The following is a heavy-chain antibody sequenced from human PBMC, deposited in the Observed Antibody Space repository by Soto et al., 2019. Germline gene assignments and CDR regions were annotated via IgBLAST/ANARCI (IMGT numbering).Heavy chain of an antibody. Sequence: EVQLVESGGGLVQPGGSLRLSCAASGFTFSSYGMIWVRQPPGKGLECISYIDSGGGTIYQTDSVKGRFTISRDNAKNSLYLQMNSLRGEDTAVYYCARRTSGWYSDYWGLGTLVTVSS. CDR1: GFTFSSYG. CDR3: ARRTSGWYSDY. CDR2: IDSGGGTI. J-gene: IGHJ4*02. D-gene: IGHD6-19*01. V-gene: IGHV3-48*01.